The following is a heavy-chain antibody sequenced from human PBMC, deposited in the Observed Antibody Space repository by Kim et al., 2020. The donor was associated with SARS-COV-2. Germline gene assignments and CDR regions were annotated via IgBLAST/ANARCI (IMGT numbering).Heavy chain of an antibody. CDR1: GGSISISNW. CDR2: IYHSGST. Sequence: SETLSLTCAVSGGSISISNWWSWVRQPPGKGLEWIGEIYHSGSTNYNPSLKSRVTISVDKSKNQFSLKLSSVTAADTAVYYCTTQYYYGSGSSPFDAFDIWGQGTMVTVSS. D-gene: IGHD3-10*01. CDR3: TTQYYYGSGSSPFDAFDI. V-gene: IGHV4-4*02. J-gene: IGHJ3*02.